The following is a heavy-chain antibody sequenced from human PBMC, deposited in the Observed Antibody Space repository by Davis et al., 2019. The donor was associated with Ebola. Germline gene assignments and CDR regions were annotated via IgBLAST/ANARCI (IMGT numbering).Heavy chain of an antibody. V-gene: IGHV3-74*01. CDR1: GFSFSAYW. CDR3: ARVREYGMDV. D-gene: IGHD1-26*01. Sequence: HTGGSLRLSCAASGFSFSAYWMHWVRQAPGKGLVWVSRISGDGSTTSYADSVRGRFTVSRDNARNTLYLQVNSLRAEDTAVYYCARVREYGMDVWGQGTTVTVSS. J-gene: IGHJ6*02. CDR2: ISGDGSTT.